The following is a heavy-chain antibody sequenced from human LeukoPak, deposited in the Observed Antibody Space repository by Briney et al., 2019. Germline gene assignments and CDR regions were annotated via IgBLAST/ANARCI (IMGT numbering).Heavy chain of an antibody. D-gene: IGHD3-22*01. CDR1: GFTFTDYF. J-gene: IGHJ4*02. CDR3: ARDRGWRTSGYYLYHFAY. Sequence: GGSLRLSCVASGFTFTDYFMSWVRQAPGKGLEWVASIKHNGGEKYYVDSVKGRFTISRDNAKNSLYLEMSSLRVEDTAVYYCARDRGWRTSGYYLYHFAYWGQGTLVTFAS. V-gene: IGHV3-7*01. CDR2: IKHNGGEK.